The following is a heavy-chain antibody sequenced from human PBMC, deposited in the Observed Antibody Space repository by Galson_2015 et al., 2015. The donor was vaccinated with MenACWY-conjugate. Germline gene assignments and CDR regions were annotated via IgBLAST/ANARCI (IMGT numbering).Heavy chain of an antibody. CDR2: ISGSGGST. V-gene: IGHV3-23*01. CDR1: GFTFSNYA. J-gene: IGHJ5*02. CDR3: GKGPDSSSWPYNWFDP. Sequence: SLRLSCAASGFTFSNYAMSWVRQAPGKGLEWVSTISGSGGSTYYADPVRGRFTIPRNKSKSTLSLQMKSLRGEDTAVYYCGKGPDSSSWPYNWFDPWGQGTLVTVSS. D-gene: IGHD6-13*01.